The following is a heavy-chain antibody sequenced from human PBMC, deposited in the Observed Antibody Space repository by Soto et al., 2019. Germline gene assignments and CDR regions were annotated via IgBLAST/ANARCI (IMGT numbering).Heavy chain of an antibody. CDR3: ARSIALSGLDY. Sequence: QVQLVESGGGVVQPGKSLRLSCAASGFTFSSYSMNWVRQAPGRGLEWVAVISYDETKRYYVDSVKGRFSISRDTAKNTLYLQMNSLRAEDTAVYYCARSIALSGLDYWGQGTRVTVSS. J-gene: IGHJ4*02. V-gene: IGHV3-30-3*01. CDR2: ISYDETKR. CDR1: GFTFSSYS. D-gene: IGHD6-19*01.